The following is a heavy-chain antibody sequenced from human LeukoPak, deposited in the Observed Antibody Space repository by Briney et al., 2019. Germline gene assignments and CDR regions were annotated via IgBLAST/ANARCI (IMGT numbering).Heavy chain of an antibody. CDR1: GYTFTSYA. CDR2: INAGNGNT. D-gene: IGHD5-18*01. J-gene: IGHJ5*02. CDR3: ATWYTAMVTGWFDP. Sequence: ASVKVSCKASGYTFTSYAMHWVRQAPGQRLEWMGWINAGNGNTKYSQEFQGRVTITRDTSASTAYMELSSLRSEDTAVYYCATWYTAMVTGWFDPWGQGTLVTVSS. V-gene: IGHV1-3*03.